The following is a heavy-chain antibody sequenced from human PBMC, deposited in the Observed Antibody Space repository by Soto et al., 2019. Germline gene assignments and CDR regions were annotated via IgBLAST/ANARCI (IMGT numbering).Heavy chain of an antibody. Sequence: SETLSLTCAVSGGSISSSNWWSRVRQPPGKGLEWIGEIYHSGSTNYNPSLKSRVTISVDKSKNQFSLKLSSVTAADTAVYYCARMGGYYDSSGYYYADFDYWGQGTLVTVSS. CDR3: ARMGGYYDSSGYYYADFDY. J-gene: IGHJ4*02. CDR1: GGSISSSNW. D-gene: IGHD3-22*01. V-gene: IGHV4-4*02. CDR2: IYHSGST.